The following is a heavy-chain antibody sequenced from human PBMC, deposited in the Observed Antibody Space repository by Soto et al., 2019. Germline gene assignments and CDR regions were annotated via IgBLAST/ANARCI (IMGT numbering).Heavy chain of an antibody. CDR3: ARDRSKKVVVKAAIGGNWFDP. CDR1: GFTFSSYG. J-gene: IGHJ5*02. CDR2: IWYDGSNK. V-gene: IGHV3-33*01. Sequence: GGSLRLSCAASGFTFSSYGMHWVRQAPGKGLEWVAVIWYDGSNKYYADSVKGRFTISRDNSKNTLYLQMNSLRAEDTAVYYCARDRSKKVVVKAAIGGNWFDPWGQGNLVTVSS. D-gene: IGHD2-2*01.